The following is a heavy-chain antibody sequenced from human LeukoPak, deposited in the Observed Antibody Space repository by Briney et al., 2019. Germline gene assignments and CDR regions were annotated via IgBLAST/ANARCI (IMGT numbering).Heavy chain of an antibody. CDR1: GGSISSGGYY. CDR3: ARRAGAAAGTYYYYGMDV. CDR2: IYYSGST. V-gene: IGHV4-31*03. Sequence: SETLSLTCTVSGGSISSGGYYWSWIRQHPGKGLEWIGYIYYSGSTYYNPSLRSRVTISVDTSKNQFSLKLSSVTAADTAVYYCARRAGAAAGTYYYYGMDVWGQGTTVTVSS. J-gene: IGHJ6*02. D-gene: IGHD6-13*01.